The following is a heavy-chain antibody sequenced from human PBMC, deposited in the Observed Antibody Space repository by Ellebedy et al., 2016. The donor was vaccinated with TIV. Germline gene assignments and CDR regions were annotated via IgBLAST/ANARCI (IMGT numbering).Heavy chain of an antibody. CDR3: ARIVVVPAAMGPYCYYMDV. CDR2: IYSSGST. V-gene: IGHV4-4*07. J-gene: IGHJ6*03. CDR1: GGTISDSY. Sequence: SETLSLXXTVSGGTISDSYWTWLRQPAGKGLEWIGRIYSSGSTNYNPSLKSRVTISVDTSKNQFSLKLSSVTAADTAVYYCARIVVVPAAMGPYCYYMDVWGKGTTVTVSS. D-gene: IGHD2-2*01.